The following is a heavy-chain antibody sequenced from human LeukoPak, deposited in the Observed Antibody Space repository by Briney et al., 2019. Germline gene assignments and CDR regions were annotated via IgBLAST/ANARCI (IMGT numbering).Heavy chain of an antibody. CDR1: GFTVSSNY. CDR2: IYSGGST. D-gene: IGHD2-8*02. Sequence: GGSLRLSCAASGFTVSSNYMSWVRQAPGKGLEWVSVIYSGGSTYYADSVKGRFTISRDNSKNTLFLQMNSLRAEDTAVYYCAKEGWDKSYWYGRIDYWGQGTLVTVSS. CDR3: AKEGWDKSYWYGRIDY. V-gene: IGHV3-53*05. J-gene: IGHJ4*02.